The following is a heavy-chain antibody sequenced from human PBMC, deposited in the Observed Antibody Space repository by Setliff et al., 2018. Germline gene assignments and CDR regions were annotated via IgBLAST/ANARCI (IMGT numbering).Heavy chain of an antibody. CDR2: INHSGST. V-gene: IGHV4-34*01. CDR1: GGSFSGYY. CDR3: TVYNTGSSKDHY. Sequence: SETLSLTCAVYGGSFSGYYWSWIRQPPGKGLEWIGEINHSGSTNYNPSLKSRVTISVDTSKSQFSLKLSSVTAADTAVYYCTVYNTGSSKDHYWGQGTPVTVSS. J-gene: IGHJ4*02. D-gene: IGHD2-8*02.